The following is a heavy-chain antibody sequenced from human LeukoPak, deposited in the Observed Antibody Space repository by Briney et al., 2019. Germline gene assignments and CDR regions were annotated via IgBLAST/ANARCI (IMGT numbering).Heavy chain of an antibody. CDR1: GYTFTSYG. J-gene: IGHJ6*02. CDR3: ARLPLSRYYDFWSGMDV. V-gene: IGHV1-18*01. CDR2: ISAYDGNT. Sequence: ASVKVSCKASGYTFTSYGISWVRQAPGQGLEWMGWISAYDGNTNYAQKLQGRVTMTTDTSTSTAYMELRSLRFDDTAVYYCARLPLSRYYDFWSGMDVWGQGTTVTVSS. D-gene: IGHD3-3*01.